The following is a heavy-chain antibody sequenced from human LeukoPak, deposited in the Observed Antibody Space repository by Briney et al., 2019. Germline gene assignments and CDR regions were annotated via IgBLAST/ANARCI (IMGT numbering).Heavy chain of an antibody. J-gene: IGHJ4*02. CDR3: ARASKRWLQLRGDFDY. D-gene: IGHD5-24*01. CDR2: IYSGGST. CDR1: GFTVSSNY. V-gene: IGHV3-66*01. Sequence: GGSLRLSCAASGFTVSSNYMSWDRQAPGKGLEWVSVIYSGGSTYYADSVKGRFTISRDNSKNTLYLQMNSLRAEDTAVYYCARASKRWLQLRGDFDYWGQGTLVTVSS.